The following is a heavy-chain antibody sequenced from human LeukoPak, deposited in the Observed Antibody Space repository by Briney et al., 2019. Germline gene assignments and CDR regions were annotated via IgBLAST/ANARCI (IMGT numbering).Heavy chain of an antibody. CDR1: GGSISSGDYY. CDR3: ARERYSSSSFDY. D-gene: IGHD6-6*01. V-gene: IGHV4-30-4*08. J-gene: IGHJ4*02. Sequence: PSETLSLTCTVSGGSISSGDYYWSWIRQPPGKGLEWIGYIYYSGSTYYNPSLKSRVTISVDTSKNQFSLKLSSVTAADTAVYYCARERYSSSSFDYWGQGTLVTVSS. CDR2: IYYSGST.